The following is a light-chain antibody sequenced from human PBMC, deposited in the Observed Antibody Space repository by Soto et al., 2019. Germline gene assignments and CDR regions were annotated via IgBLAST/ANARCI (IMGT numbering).Light chain of an antibody. V-gene: IGKV3-20*01. Sequence: EIAMTQSPGTLSLSPGERATLSCRASQSVSSSYLAWYQQKPGQAPRLLIYGASSRATGIPDRFSGSGSETDFTLTISRLEPEDFAVYYCQQYSSSPPITFGQGTRLEIK. CDR2: GAS. CDR3: QQYSSSPPIT. CDR1: QSVSSSY. J-gene: IGKJ5*01.